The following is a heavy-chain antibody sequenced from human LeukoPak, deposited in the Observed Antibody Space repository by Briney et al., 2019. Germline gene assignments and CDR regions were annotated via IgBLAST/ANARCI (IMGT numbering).Heavy chain of an antibody. J-gene: IGHJ4*02. CDR3: ARGPPPDFDY. V-gene: IGHV4-4*07. CDR1: GGSLSTSY. CDR2: IYTSGST. Sequence: SETLSLTCTVSGGSLSTSYWSWIRQPAGKGLEWIGRIYTSGSTDYNPSLESRVTMSLDTSKNQFSLRLTSVTAADTAVYYCARGPPPDFDYWGQGTLVTVSS.